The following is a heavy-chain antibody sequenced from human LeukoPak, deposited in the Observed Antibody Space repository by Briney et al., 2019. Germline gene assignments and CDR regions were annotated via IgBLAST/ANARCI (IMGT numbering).Heavy chain of an antibody. CDR3: ASIYMYSSSWYYFDY. J-gene: IGHJ4*02. CDR2: INPNSGGT. CDR1: GYTFTGYY. D-gene: IGHD6-13*01. V-gene: IGHV1-2*02. Sequence: ASVKVSCKASGYTFTGYYMHWVRQAPGQGLEWMGWINPNSGGTNYAQKLQGRVTMTTDTSTSTAYMELRSLRSDDTAVYYCASIYMYSSSWYYFDYWGQGTLVTVSS.